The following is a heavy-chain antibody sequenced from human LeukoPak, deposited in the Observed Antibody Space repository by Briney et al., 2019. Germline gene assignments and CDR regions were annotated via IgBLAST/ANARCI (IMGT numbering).Heavy chain of an antibody. V-gene: IGHV4-59*08. CDR3: ARTNYLGSGSYYPDL. CDR1: GASMRTYY. J-gene: IGHJ5*02. D-gene: IGHD3-10*01. CDR2: IYHSGST. Sequence: KPSETLSLTCTVSGASMRTYYWSWIRQPPGKGLEWIGFIYHSGSTDYNPSLESRGTISVDTSKNQFSLKLSSVTAADTAVYYCARTNYLGSGSYYPDLWGQGTLVTVSS.